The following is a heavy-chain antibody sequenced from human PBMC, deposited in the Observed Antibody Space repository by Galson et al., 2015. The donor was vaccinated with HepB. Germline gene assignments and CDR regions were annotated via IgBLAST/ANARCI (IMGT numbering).Heavy chain of an antibody. CDR1: GFTFSSYS. J-gene: IGHJ3*02. CDR3: ARVVAVAGRAFDI. D-gene: IGHD6-19*01. V-gene: IGHV3-21*01. CDR2: ISSSSSYI. Sequence: SLRLSCAASGFTFSSYSMNWVRQAPGKGLEWVSSISSSSSYIYYADSVKGRFTISRDNAKNSLYLQMNSLRAEDTAVYYCARVVAVAGRAFDIWGQGTMVTVSS.